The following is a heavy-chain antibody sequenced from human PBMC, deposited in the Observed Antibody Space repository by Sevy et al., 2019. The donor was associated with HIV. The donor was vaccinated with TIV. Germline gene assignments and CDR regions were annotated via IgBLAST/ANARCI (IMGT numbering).Heavy chain of an antibody. D-gene: IGHD4-17*01. CDR1: GFAFSSYE. J-gene: IGHJ4*02. Sequence: GGSLRLSCAASGFAFSSYEMNWVRQAPGKGLEWVSYMSSSGSTIYYADSVKGRFTISRDNAKNSLYLQMNSLRAEDTAVYYCARSTVTTGGGYWGQGTLVTVSS. V-gene: IGHV3-48*03. CDR2: MSSSGSTI. CDR3: ARSTVTTGGGY.